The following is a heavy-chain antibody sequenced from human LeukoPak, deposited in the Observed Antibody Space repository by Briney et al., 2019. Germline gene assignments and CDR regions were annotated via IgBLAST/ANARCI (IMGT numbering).Heavy chain of an antibody. CDR2: IWYDGSKK. CDR3: ARAQWELLRGVDY. D-gene: IGHD1-26*01. CDR1: GFTFSSYG. Sequence: GGSLRLSCAASGFTFSSYGMHWVRQAPGKGLEWVAVIWYDGSKKYYADSVKGRFTISRDDSKNTLYLQMNSLRAEDTAVYYCARAQWELLRGVDYWGQGTLVTVSS. J-gene: IGHJ4*02. V-gene: IGHV3-33*01.